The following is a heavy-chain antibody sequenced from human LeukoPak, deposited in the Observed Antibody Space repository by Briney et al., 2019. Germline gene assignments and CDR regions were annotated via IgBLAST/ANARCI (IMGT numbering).Heavy chain of an antibody. D-gene: IGHD3-22*01. CDR3: ARDLAGPEYYYDSSGHY. J-gene: IGHJ4*02. Sequence: AGSLRLSCAASGFTFSSYWRSWVRQAPGKGLEWVANIKQDGSEKYYVYSMKGRITISKDNTKNSLQLHMTSLISDSTAHYCCARDLAGPEYYYDSSGHYGGEGTLVTVSS. CDR2: IKQDGSEK. V-gene: IGHV3-7*04. CDR1: GFTFSSYW.